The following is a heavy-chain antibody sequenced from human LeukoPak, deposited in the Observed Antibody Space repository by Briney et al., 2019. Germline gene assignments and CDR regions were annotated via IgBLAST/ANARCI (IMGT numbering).Heavy chain of an antibody. Sequence: SETLSLTCTVSGGSISSYYWSWIRQPPGKGLEWIGYIYYSGSTNYNPSLKSRVTISIDTSKNQFSLKLSSVTAADTAVYYCARGGVVIATPFYWGQGTLVTVSS. CDR2: IYYSGST. D-gene: IGHD2-21*01. CDR1: GGSISSYY. CDR3: ARGGVVIATPFY. V-gene: IGHV4-59*01. J-gene: IGHJ4*02.